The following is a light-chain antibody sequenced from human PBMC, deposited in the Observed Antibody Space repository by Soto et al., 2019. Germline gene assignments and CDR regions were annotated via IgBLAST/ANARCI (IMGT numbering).Light chain of an antibody. Sequence: DIQMTQSPSTLSASVGDRVTITCRASQSISSWLAWYQQKPGKAPKLLIYDASSLESGVPSRFSGSGSGTEFTLTISSLQPDDFANYYCQQYNSYPGFGQGTKVDIK. V-gene: IGKV1-5*01. CDR2: DAS. CDR1: QSISSW. CDR3: QQYNSYPG. J-gene: IGKJ1*01.